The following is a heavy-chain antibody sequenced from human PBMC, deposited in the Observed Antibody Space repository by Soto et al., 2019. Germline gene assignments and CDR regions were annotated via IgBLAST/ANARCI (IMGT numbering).Heavy chain of an antibody. CDR1: GGTFSSYT. V-gene: IGHV1-69*02. J-gene: IGHJ5*02. D-gene: IGHD4-17*01. Sequence: QVQLVQSGAEVKKPGSSVKVSCKASGGTFSSYTISWVRQAPGQGLEWMGRIIPILGIANYAQNFQGRVTITADKATSTAYRELSCRRSESPAVYYCASGMYGDGGWFEPWGQGNLVTVSS. CDR3: ASGMYGDGGWFEP. CDR2: IIPILGIA.